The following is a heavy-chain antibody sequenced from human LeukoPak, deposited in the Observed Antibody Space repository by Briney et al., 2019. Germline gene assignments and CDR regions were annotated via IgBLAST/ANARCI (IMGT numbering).Heavy chain of an antibody. CDR3: ARDWDRWSSGSYNWFDP. CDR2: IIPIFGTA. Sequence: SVKVSCKASGGTFSSYAISWVRQAPGQGLEWMGGIIPIFGTANYAQKFQGRVTITADESTSTAYMELSSLRSEDTAVYFCARDWDRWSSGSYNWFDPWGQGTLVTVSS. V-gene: IGHV1-69*13. J-gene: IGHJ5*02. D-gene: IGHD6-19*01. CDR1: GGTFSSYA.